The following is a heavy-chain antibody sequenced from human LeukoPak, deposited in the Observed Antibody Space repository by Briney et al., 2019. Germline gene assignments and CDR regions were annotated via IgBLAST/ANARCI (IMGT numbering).Heavy chain of an antibody. CDR2: INHSGST. CDR3: ARGYVPHFITMVRGVYLDY. Sequence: PSETLSLTCAVYGGSFSGYYWSWIRQPPGKGLEWIGEINHSGSTNYNPSLKSRVTISVDTSKNQFSLKLSSVTAADTAVYYCARGYVPHFITMVRGVYLDYWGQGTLVTVSS. V-gene: IGHV4-34*01. CDR1: GGSFSGYY. J-gene: IGHJ4*02. D-gene: IGHD3-10*01.